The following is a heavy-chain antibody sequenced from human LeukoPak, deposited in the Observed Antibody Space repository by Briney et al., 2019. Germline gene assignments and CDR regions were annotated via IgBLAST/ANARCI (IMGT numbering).Heavy chain of an antibody. Sequence: PGGSLRLSCAASGFTVSSNYMSWVRQAPGKGLEWVSVIYSGGSTYYADSVKGRFTISRDNSKNTLYLQMNSLRAEDTAVYYCAREGGNTAMVKGFDYWGQGTLVTVSS. CDR3: AREGGNTAMVKGFDY. CDR2: IYSGGST. CDR1: GFTVSSNY. V-gene: IGHV3-66*02. D-gene: IGHD5-18*01. J-gene: IGHJ4*02.